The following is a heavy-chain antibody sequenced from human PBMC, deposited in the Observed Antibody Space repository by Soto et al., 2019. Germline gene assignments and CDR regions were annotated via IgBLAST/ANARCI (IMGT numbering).Heavy chain of an antibody. J-gene: IGHJ4*02. V-gene: IGHV3-21*01. CDR3: ARESEDLTSNFDY. CDR2: ISSTTNYI. Sequence: XGSLRLSCSASGVTFTRYSMNWVRQAPGKGLEWVSSISSTTNYIYYADSMKGRFTVSRDNAKNSVYLEMNSLSAEDTAVYYCARESEDLTSNFDYWGQGTLVTVSS. CDR1: GVTFTRYS.